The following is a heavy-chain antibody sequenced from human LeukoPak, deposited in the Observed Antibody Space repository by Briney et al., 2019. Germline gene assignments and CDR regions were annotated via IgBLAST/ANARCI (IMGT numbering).Heavy chain of an antibody. CDR2: ISGSGGST. CDR3: AKADRLSTSMVRGVIISPFDY. Sequence: GGSLRLSCAASGFTFSSYGMSWVRQAPGKGLEWVSAISGSGGSTYYADSVKGRFTISRDNSKNTLYLQMNSLRAEDTAVYYCAKADRLSTSMVRGVIISPFDYWGQGTLVTVSS. J-gene: IGHJ4*02. V-gene: IGHV3-23*01. CDR1: GFTFSSYG. D-gene: IGHD3-10*01.